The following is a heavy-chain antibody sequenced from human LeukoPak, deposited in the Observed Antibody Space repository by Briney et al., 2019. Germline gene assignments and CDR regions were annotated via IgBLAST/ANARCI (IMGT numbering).Heavy chain of an antibody. V-gene: IGHV4-34*01. CDR3: ASGYSGHDY. J-gene: IGHJ4*02. CDR2: INHSGST. Sequence: SETLSLTCAVYGGSFSGYYWSWIRQPPGKGLEWIGEINHSGSTNYNPSLKSRVTISVDTSKNQFSLKLNSLTAADTAVYYCASGYSGHDYWGQGTLVTVSS. CDR1: GGSFSGYY. D-gene: IGHD2-15*01.